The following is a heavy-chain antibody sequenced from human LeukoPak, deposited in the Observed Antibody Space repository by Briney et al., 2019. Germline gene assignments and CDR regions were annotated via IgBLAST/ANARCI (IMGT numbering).Heavy chain of an antibody. CDR3: ARVLPAAGTLGY. J-gene: IGHJ4*02. CDR1: GFTVSSNY. Sequence: GGSLRLSCAASGFTVSSNYMSWVRQAPGKGLEWVSVIYSGGSTYYADSVKGRFTISRDNSKNTLYLQMNSLRAEDTAVYYCARVLPAAGTLGYWGQGTLVTVSS. V-gene: IGHV3-66*01. D-gene: IGHD6-13*01. CDR2: IYSGGST.